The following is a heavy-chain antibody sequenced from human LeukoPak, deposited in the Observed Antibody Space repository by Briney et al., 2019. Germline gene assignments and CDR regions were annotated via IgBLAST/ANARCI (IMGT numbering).Heavy chain of an antibody. J-gene: IGHJ4*02. CDR3: AKATYSTSPGYYFDY. Sequence: PGGSLRLSCAASGNYWMHWVRQVPGKGLVWVSSINWNSRTIAYADSVKGRFTISRDNAKNSLYLQMNSLRVEDTALYFCAKATYSTSPGYYFDYWGQGTLVTVSS. D-gene: IGHD6-13*01. CDR2: INWNSRTI. V-gene: IGHV3-9*01. CDR1: GNYW.